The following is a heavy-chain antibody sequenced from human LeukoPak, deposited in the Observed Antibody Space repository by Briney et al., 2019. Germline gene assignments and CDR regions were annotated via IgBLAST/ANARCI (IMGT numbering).Heavy chain of an antibody. V-gene: IGHV1-69*05. Sequence: ASVKVSCKASGGTFSSYAISWVRQAPGQGLEWMGGIIPIFGTANYAQKFQGRVTITTDESTSTAYMELSSLRSEDTAVYYCAKMSVLKQQLVRRRVGYFDYWGQGTLVTVSS. CDR3: AKMSVLKQQLVRRRVGYFDY. CDR1: GGTFSSYA. CDR2: IIPIFGTA. J-gene: IGHJ4*02. D-gene: IGHD6-13*01.